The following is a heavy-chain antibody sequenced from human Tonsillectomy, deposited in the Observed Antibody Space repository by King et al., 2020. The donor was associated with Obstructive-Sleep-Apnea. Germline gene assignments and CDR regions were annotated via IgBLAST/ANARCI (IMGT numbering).Heavy chain of an antibody. J-gene: IGHJ6*02. CDR2: ISGSGSST. D-gene: IGHD1-26*01. CDR3: AKDRLKWELPDDYHYYYGMDV. V-gene: IGHV3-23*04. CDR1: GFTFSNYA. Sequence: VQLVESGGGLVQPGRSVRVSCAASGFTFSNYAMSCVRQAPGKGLEWCSTISGSGSSTYYADSVKGRFTISRDNSRDTLYLQMNSLRADDTAVYYCAKDRLKWELPDDYHYYYGMDVWGQGTTVTVS.